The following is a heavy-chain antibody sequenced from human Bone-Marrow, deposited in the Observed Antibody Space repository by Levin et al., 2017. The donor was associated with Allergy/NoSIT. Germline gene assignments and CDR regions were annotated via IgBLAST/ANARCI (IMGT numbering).Heavy chain of an antibody. J-gene: IGHJ4*02. CDR2: ITSSSSYI. CDR3: ARSPPGYCTGAVCYAIFGY. CDR1: GFTFSDYS. Sequence: GGSLRLSCAASGFTFSDYSMNWVRQAPGKGLEWVSSITSSSSYIFYADSVKGRFTISRDNAKNSLYLQMNSLRAEDTAVYYCARSPPGYCTGAVCYAIFGYWGQGTLVTVSA. V-gene: IGHV3-21*06. D-gene: IGHD2-8*02.